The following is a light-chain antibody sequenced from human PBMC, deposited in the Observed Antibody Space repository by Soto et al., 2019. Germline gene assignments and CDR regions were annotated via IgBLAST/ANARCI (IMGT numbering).Light chain of an antibody. CDR1: SSNIGAGYD. Sequence: QSVLTQPPSVSGAPGQRVTISCTGSSSNIGAGYDVHWYQQLPGTAPKLFIYGNNNRPSGVPDRFSGSKSGTSASLAITGLQAEDEADYYCQSYDSSLSPYVVFGGGTKVTVL. V-gene: IGLV1-40*01. J-gene: IGLJ2*01. CDR2: GNN. CDR3: QSYDSSLSPYVV.